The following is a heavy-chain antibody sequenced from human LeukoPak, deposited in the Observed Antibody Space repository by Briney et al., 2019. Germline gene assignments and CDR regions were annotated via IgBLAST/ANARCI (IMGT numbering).Heavy chain of an antibody. D-gene: IGHD1-26*01. Sequence: PSETLSLTCTVSGGSISSYYWSWIRQPPGKGLEWIGYIYYSGSTNYNPSLKSRVTISVDTSKNQFSLKLSSVTAADTAVYYCARAWGPSGSYLDYFDYWGQGTLVTVSS. CDR3: ARAWGPSGSYLDYFDY. CDR2: IYYSGST. CDR1: GGSISSYY. J-gene: IGHJ4*02. V-gene: IGHV4-59*01.